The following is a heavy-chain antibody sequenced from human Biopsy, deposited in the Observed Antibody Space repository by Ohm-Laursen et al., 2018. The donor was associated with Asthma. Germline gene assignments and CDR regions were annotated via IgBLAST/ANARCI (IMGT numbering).Heavy chain of an antibody. J-gene: IGHJ4*02. CDR3: ARGYSTSWYFGY. D-gene: IGHD6-13*01. CDR1: GFAVSRDH. V-gene: IGHV3-53*01. Sequence: SLRLSCAASGFAVSRDHMFWVRQAPGKGLEWVSVIYSGGTSHTADSVKGRFTISRDNAKKSLFLEMNSLTVEDTAVYFCARGYSTSWYFGYWGQGTLVTVSS. CDR2: IYSGGTS.